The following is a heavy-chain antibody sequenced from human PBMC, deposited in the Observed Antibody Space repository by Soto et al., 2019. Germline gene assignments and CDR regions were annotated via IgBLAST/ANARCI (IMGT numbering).Heavy chain of an antibody. D-gene: IGHD4-4*01. J-gene: IGHJ6*02. Sequence: ASVKVSCKASGYTFTGYYMHWVRQAPGQGLEWMGWINPNSGGTNYAQKFQGRVTMTRDTSISTAYMELSRLRSDGTAVYYCARDPTTVTTYYYYYYGMDVWGQGTTVTVSS. CDR3: ARDPTTVTTYYYYYYGMDV. V-gene: IGHV1-2*02. CDR2: INPNSGGT. CDR1: GYTFTGYY.